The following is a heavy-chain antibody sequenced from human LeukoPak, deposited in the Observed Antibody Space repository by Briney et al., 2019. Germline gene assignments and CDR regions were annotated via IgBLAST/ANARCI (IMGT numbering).Heavy chain of an antibody. V-gene: IGHV4-61*01. Sequence: SETLSLTCTVSAGFVSNSNYYWGWIRQPPGKGLEWIGHIYYSGSTNYNPSLKSRVTISVDTSKNQFSLKLSSVTAADTAVYYCARSQQTWYYYYMDVWGKGTTVTISS. CDR3: ARSQQTWYYYYMDV. CDR2: IYYSGST. J-gene: IGHJ6*03. D-gene: IGHD6-13*01. CDR1: AGFVSNSNYY.